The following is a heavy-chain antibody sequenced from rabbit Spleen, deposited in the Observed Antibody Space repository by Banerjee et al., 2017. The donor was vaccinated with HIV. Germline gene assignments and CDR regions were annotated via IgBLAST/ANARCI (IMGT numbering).Heavy chain of an antibody. J-gene: IGHJ4*01. CDR2: IDPVFGIT. CDR3: ARDGAGGSYFAL. CDR1: GFDFSRYY. Sequence: QLVESAGDLVQPGGSLKLSCKASGFDFSRYYMNWVRQAPGKGLEWIGYIDPVFGITYYANWVNGRFSISRENAQNTVFLQMTSLTAADTATYFCARDGAGGSYFALWGPGTLVTVS. V-gene: IGHV1S7*01. D-gene: IGHD8-1*01.